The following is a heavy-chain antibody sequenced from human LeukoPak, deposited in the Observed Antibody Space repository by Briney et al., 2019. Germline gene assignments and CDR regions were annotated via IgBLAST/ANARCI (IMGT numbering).Heavy chain of an antibody. Sequence: KAGGSLRLSCAASGFTFSDYYMSWIRQAPGKGLEWVSYISSSGSTIYYADSVKGRFTISRDNAKNSLYLQMNSLRAEDTAVYYCARDSVESPWSVVVAANGGGYWGQGTLVTVSS. CDR2: ISSSGSTI. V-gene: IGHV3-11*04. CDR1: GFTFSDYY. D-gene: IGHD2-15*01. CDR3: ARDSVESPWSVVVAANGGGY. J-gene: IGHJ4*02.